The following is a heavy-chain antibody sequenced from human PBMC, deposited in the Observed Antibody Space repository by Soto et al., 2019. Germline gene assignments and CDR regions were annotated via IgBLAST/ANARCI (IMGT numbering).Heavy chain of an antibody. CDR3: ARHNYDFWSGYYPNNWFDP. J-gene: IGHJ5*02. D-gene: IGHD3-3*01. V-gene: IGHV4-39*01. CDR1: GGSISSSSYY. Sequence: SETLSPTCTVSGGSISSSSYYWGWIRQPPGKGLEWIGSIYYSGSTYYNPSLKSRVTVSVDTSKNQFSLKLSSVTAADTAVYDCARHNYDFWSGYYPNNWFDPCRQGTPVPVSS. CDR2: IYYSGST.